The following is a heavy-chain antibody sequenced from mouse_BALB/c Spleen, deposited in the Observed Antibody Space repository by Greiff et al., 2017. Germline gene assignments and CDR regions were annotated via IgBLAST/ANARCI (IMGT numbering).Heavy chain of an antibody. D-gene: IGHD2-4*01. V-gene: IGHV1S81*02. CDR3: TRIIPYYDYAMDY. J-gene: IGHJ4*01. Sequence: QVQLQQPGADLVKPGASVKLSCKASGYTFTSYYMYWVKQRPGQGLEWIGGINPSNGGTNFNEKFKSKATLTVDKSSSTAYMQLSSLTSEDSAVYYCTRIIPYYDYAMDYWGQGTSVTVSS. CDR2: INPSNGGT. CDR1: GYTFTSYY.